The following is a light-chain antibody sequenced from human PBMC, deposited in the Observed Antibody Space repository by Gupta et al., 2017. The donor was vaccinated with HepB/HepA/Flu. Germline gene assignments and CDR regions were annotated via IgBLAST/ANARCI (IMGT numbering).Light chain of an antibody. CDR2: DKS. V-gene: IGLV7-46*01. Sequence: AVVTQEHSMTVSPGGTVTRTCGFTNGTVTSGHYTYWLQQKPAHDHRTLIYDKSNTPTWTPVLFSGSRLSGTAALTLSAAQAEDDAYYYCLPSYSRVRVFGGGTKLTVL. CDR1: NGTVTSGHY. J-gene: IGLJ3*02. CDR3: LPSYSRVRV.